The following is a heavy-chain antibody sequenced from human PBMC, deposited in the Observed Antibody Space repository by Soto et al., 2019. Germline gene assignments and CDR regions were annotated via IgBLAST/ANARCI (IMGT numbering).Heavy chain of an antibody. CDR1: GFTFRSYG. V-gene: IGHV3-23*01. CDR2: ISGSGETK. J-gene: IGHJ6*02. Sequence: EVQLLESGGGLVQPGGSLRVSCAASGFTFRSYGMTWVRQAPGKGLEWVSGISGSGETKYYADSVRGRFSISRDNSKNTLYLQMSGLRPEDTAIYYCARDLPRAGDYAMDVWGQGTTVTVSS. D-gene: IGHD2-2*01. CDR3: ARDLPRAGDYAMDV.